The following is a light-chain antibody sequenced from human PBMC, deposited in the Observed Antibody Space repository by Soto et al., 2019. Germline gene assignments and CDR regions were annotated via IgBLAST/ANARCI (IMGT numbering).Light chain of an antibody. Sequence: DIVMTQSPDSLAVSLGERATINCKSSQSILYSSDNRNYLAWYQQKPGQPPKLLIYWASARESGVPDRFSGSGSGADFTLTISSLQAEDAAVYYCQKYHTNPYTFGQGTELEIK. J-gene: IGKJ2*01. CDR2: WAS. CDR3: QKYHTNPYT. CDR1: QSILYSSDNRNY. V-gene: IGKV4-1*01.